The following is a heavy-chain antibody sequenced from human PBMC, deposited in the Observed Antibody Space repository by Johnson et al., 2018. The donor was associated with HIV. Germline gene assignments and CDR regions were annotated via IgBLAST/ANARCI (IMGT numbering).Heavy chain of an antibody. J-gene: IGHJ3*02. CDR2: ISYDGSDK. Sequence: QVQLVESGGGVVQPGRSLRLSCAASGFMFSGYGLHWVRQAPGKGLEWVAVISYDGSDKYYADSVKGRFTISRDNSKNTLYLQMNSLRAEDTAVYYCARGDCSSTSCYHFDIWGQGTMVTVSS. CDR1: GFMFSGYG. CDR3: ARGDCSSTSCYHFDI. D-gene: IGHD2-2*01. V-gene: IGHV3-30*04.